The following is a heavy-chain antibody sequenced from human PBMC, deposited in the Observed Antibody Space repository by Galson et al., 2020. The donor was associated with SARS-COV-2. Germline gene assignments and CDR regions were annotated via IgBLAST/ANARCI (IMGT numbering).Heavy chain of an antibody. CDR2: VNHSGST. CDR1: GGSFSGYF. V-gene: IGHV4-34*01. D-gene: IGHD2-8*02. CDR3: ARGLDGTGRFNGWDY. Sequence: SETLSLTCAVYGGSFSGYFWSWIRQPPGKGLEWIGEVNHSGSTNYNPSLKSRVTISVDTSTNQFSLKLSSVTAADTAVYYCARGLDGTGRFNGWDYWGQGTLVTVSS. J-gene: IGHJ4*02.